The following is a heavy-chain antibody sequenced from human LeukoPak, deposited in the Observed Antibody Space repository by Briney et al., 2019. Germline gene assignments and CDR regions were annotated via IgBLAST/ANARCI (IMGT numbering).Heavy chain of an antibody. J-gene: IGHJ5*02. Sequence: AGALSLSCVASGFTFSSYSMNWVRQPPGKGLEWVSHISGSGFTMYYAVSMRGRFTISRDNAKNSLFLQMTSLRDEDTALYYCAAKVLADNWFGPWGQGTLVTVSS. D-gene: IGHD4/OR15-4a*01. CDR1: GFTFSSYS. CDR2: ISGSGFTM. V-gene: IGHV3-48*02. CDR3: AAKVLADNWFGP.